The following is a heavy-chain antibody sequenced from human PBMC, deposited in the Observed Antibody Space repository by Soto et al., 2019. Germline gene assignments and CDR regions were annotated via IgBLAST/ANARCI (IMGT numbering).Heavy chain of an antibody. Sequence: LTCAFSGFSLTTTSMGVAWIRQPPGKALEWLALIYWDDDQRYSPSLKDRLTISKDTSRSRVVLTISNMNPEDTGTYFCAHAGDYDLLSFDHWGPGTLVTVSS. V-gene: IGHV2-5*02. J-gene: IGHJ4*02. CDR2: IYWDDDQ. CDR3: AHAGDYDLLSFDH. D-gene: IGHD4-17*01. CDR1: GFSLTTTSMG.